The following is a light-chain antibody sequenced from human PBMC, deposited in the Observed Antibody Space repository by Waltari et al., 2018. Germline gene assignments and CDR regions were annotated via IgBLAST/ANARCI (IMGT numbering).Light chain of an antibody. CDR1: SSDVGAYDY. V-gene: IGLV2-8*01. J-gene: IGLJ2*01. CDR2: EVS. Sequence: QSPLTQPPSASGSPGQSVTISCTGTSSDVGAYDYVSWYQHHPGKAPKLLISEVSKRPSGVPDRFSGSRSGNTASLTVSGLQAEDEADYYCSSYAGSNNLVFGGGTKLTVL. CDR3: SSYAGSNNLV.